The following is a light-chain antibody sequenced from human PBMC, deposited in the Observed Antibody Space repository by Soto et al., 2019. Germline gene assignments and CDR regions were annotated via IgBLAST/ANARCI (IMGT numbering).Light chain of an antibody. CDR2: GAS. J-gene: IGKJ1*01. Sequence: EIVLTQSPATLSVSPGERATLSCRASQSVRSNFGWYRQKPGQAPRLLIYGASTRAPGIPARFSGSGSGTEFTLTISSLQSEDFAVYYCQQYNDWPPTFGQGTKVEIK. V-gene: IGKV3-15*01. CDR1: QSVRSN. CDR3: QQYNDWPPT.